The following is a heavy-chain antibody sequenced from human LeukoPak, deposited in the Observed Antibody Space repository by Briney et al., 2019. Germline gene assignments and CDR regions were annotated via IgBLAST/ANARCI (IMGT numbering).Heavy chain of an antibody. J-gene: IGHJ4*02. D-gene: IGHD6-19*01. CDR2: IWYDGSNK. CDR3: AKGRRYSSGWYHFDY. CDR1: GFTFSSYG. V-gene: IGHV3-33*06. Sequence: PGRSLRLSCAASGFTFSSYGMHWVRQAPGKGLECGAVIWYDGSNKYYADSVKGRFTIYRDNSKNTLYLQMNSLRAEDTAVYYCAKGRRYSSGWYHFDYWGQGTLVTVSS.